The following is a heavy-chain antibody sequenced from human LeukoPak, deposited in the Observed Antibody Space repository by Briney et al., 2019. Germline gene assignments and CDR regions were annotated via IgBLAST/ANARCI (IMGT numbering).Heavy chain of an antibody. CDR2: IYHSGST. J-gene: IGHJ6*02. V-gene: IGHV4-38-2*02. CDR1: GYSISSGYY. Sequence: SETLSLTCTVSGYSISSGYYWGWIRQPPGKGLEWIGSIYHSGSTYYNPSLKSRVTISVDTSKNQFSLKLSSVTAADTAVYYCARDSDRYCSGGSCYSYYYYGMDVWGQGTTVTVSS. D-gene: IGHD2-15*01. CDR3: ARDSDRYCSGGSCYSYYYYGMDV.